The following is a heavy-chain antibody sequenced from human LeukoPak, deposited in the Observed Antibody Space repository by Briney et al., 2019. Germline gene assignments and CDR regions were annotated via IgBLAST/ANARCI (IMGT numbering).Heavy chain of an antibody. D-gene: IGHD1-26*01. Sequence: TSETLSLTCTVSGGSVSSGSYYWSWLRQPPGKGLEWIGYIYYSGSTNYNPSLKSRVTISVDTSKNQFALKLSSVTAADTAVYDCAREYSGSYYQHYNWYFDLWGRGTLVTVSS. CDR3: AREYSGSYYQHYNWYFDL. J-gene: IGHJ2*01. CDR2: IYYSGST. CDR1: GGSVSSGSYY. V-gene: IGHV4-61*01.